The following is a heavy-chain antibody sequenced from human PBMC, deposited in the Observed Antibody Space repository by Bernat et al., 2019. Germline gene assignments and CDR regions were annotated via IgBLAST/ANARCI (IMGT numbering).Heavy chain of an antibody. CDR1: GFTFSSYA. D-gene: IGHD3-22*01. CDR3: ARDRGPIVVLEFDP. Sequence: QVQLVESGGGVVQPGRSLRLSCAASGFTFSSYAMHWVRQAPGKGLEWVAVISYDGSNKYYADSVKGRFTISRDNSKNTLYLQMNSLRAEDTAVYYCARDRGPIVVLEFDPWGQGTLVTVSS. J-gene: IGHJ5*02. V-gene: IGHV3-30-3*01. CDR2: ISYDGSNK.